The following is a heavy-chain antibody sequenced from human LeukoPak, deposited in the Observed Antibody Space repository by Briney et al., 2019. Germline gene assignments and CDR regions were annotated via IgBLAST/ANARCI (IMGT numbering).Heavy chain of an antibody. CDR2: IYYSGST. CDR3: ARSEYYYDSSGYFDY. D-gene: IGHD3-22*01. V-gene: IGHV4-39*01. J-gene: IGHJ4*02. CDR1: GGSISSSSYY. Sequence: SETLSLTCTVSGGSISSSSYYWGWIRQPPGKGLEWIGSIYYSGSTYYNPSLKSRVTISVDTSKNQLSLKLSSVTAADTAVYYCARSEYYYDSSGYFDYWGQGTLVTVSS.